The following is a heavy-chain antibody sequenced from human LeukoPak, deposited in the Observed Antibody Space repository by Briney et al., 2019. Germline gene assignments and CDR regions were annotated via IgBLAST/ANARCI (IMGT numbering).Heavy chain of an antibody. CDR3: ARDSGMDYYDSSGYYYVLLRN. Sequence: ASVKVSCKASGYTFTSNDINWVRQATGQGLEWMGWLNPNSGNTGYAQKFQGRVTITRDTSINTAYMELSRLRSDDTAVYYCARDSGMDYYDSSGYYYVLLRNWGQGTLITVSS. CDR1: GYTFTSND. D-gene: IGHD3-22*01. CDR2: LNPNSGNT. J-gene: IGHJ4*02. V-gene: IGHV1-8*01.